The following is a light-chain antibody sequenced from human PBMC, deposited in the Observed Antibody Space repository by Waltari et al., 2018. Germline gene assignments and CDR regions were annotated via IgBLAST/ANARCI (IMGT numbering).Light chain of an antibody. J-gene: IGLJ2*01. Sequence: QSALTQPASVSGSPGQSITISCTGTSSDIGSQRSVSWYQQHPGKAPKLMINDVSNRLSGVSSRFSASKSGDTASLTISGLQAEDEADYYCSSYTITSTPVVFGGGTKLTVL. V-gene: IGLV2-14*03. CDR2: DVS. CDR3: SSYTITSTPVV. CDR1: SSDIGSQRS.